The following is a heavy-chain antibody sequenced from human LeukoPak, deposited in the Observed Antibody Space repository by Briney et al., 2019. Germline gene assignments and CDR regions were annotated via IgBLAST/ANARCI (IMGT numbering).Heavy chain of an antibody. CDR3: ARDLSYFDSSGYYCYYNMDV. Sequence: ASVKVSCKASGYTFTGYYMHWVRQAPGQGLEWMGWINPNSGGTNYAQKFQGRVTMTGDTSISTAYMELSRLRSDDTAVYYCARDLSYFDSSGYYCYYNMDVWGKGTTVTISS. V-gene: IGHV1-2*02. CDR1: GYTFTGYY. J-gene: IGHJ6*03. CDR2: INPNSGGT. D-gene: IGHD3-22*01.